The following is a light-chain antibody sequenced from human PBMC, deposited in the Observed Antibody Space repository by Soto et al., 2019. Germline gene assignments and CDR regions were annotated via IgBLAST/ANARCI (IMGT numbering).Light chain of an antibody. CDR2: EAS. J-gene: IGKJ5*01. V-gene: IGKV1-39*01. Sequence: DIQLTQSPSLLSASVGDRVTITCRASHDISTYLAWYQQKPGKAPKLMIYEASSLQGGVPSRFSGSGSGTDFTLTIGSLQPDDFATYYCQQSYSTPITFGQGTRLEIK. CDR3: QQSYSTPIT. CDR1: HDISTY.